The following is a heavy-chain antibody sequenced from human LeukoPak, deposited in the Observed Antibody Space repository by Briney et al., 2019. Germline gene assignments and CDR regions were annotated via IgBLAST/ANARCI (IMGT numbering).Heavy chain of an antibody. D-gene: IGHD6-13*01. V-gene: IGHV3-11*05. J-gene: IGHJ4*02. Sequence: GGSLRLSCVASGFTFSDYYMSWIRQAPGKGLEWVSYIPSTSSYTSYADSEKGRFTISRDNAKNSLYLQMNSLRAEDTAVYYCARAANTAAGTPTLAIDYWGQGTLVTVSS. CDR3: ARAANTAAGTPTLAIDY. CDR2: IPSTSSYT. CDR1: GFTFSDYY.